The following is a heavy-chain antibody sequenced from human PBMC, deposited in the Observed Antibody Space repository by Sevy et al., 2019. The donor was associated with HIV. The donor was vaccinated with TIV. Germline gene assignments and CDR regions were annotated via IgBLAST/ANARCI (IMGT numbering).Heavy chain of an antibody. CDR3: TCTYHNDSIGYQGGYYFDY. J-gene: IGHJ4*02. D-gene: IGHD6-19*01. CDR1: GFTFNTHA. V-gene: IGHV3-73*01. CDR2: IRRKANTYAT. Sequence: GGSLRLSCAASGFTFNTHAMNWVRQASGKALEWVARIRRKANTYATSYAESVKGRFTISRDDSKNTAYLQMNSLKSEDTACYYCTCTYHNDSIGYQGGYYFDYWGQGTLVTVSS.